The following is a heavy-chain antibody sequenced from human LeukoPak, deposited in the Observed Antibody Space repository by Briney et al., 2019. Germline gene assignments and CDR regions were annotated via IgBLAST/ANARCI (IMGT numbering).Heavy chain of an antibody. CDR1: GYTFTSYY. CDR3: ARELLGSYDSSGYYLGY. CDR2: INPSGGST. D-gene: IGHD3-22*01. Sequence: ASVKVSCKASGYTFTSYYMHWVRQAPGQGLEWMGIINPSGGSTSYAQKFQGRVTMTRDMSTSTVYMELSSLRSGDTAMYYCARELLGSYDSSGYYLGYWGQGTLVTVSS. V-gene: IGHV1-46*01. J-gene: IGHJ4*02.